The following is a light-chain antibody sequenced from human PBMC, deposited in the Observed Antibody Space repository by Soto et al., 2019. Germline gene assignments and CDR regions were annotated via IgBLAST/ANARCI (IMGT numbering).Light chain of an antibody. CDR2: KAS. J-gene: IGKJ1*01. V-gene: IGKV1-5*03. CDR3: QQYNDNWT. CDR1: QSISSW. Sequence: DIQMTQSPSTLSASVGDRVTITCRASQSISSWLAWYQQKPGQAPKILIYKASTLQSGVPSRFSGSGSGTEFTLAISSLKPEDYATYYCQQYNDNWTFGQGTKVEIK.